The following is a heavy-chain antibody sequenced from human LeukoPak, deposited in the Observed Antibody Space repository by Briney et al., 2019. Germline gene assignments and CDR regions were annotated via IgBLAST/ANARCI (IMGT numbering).Heavy chain of an antibody. Sequence: PSETLSLTCTVSGGSISSGSYYWSWIRQPAGKGLEWIGRIYTSGSTNYNPSLKSRVTISVDTSKNQFSLKLSSVTAADTAVYYCARERSTGVRAYYFDYWGQGTLVTVSS. V-gene: IGHV4-61*02. CDR3: ARERSTGVRAYYFDY. D-gene: IGHD7-27*01. CDR2: IYTSGST. J-gene: IGHJ4*02. CDR1: GGSISSGSYY.